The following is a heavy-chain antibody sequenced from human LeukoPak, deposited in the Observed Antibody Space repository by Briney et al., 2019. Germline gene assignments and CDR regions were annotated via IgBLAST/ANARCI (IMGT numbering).Heavy chain of an antibody. V-gene: IGHV3-7*01. D-gene: IGHD3-16*01. CDR3: VSRLVPGLS. Sequence: GGSLRLSCAASGFTFSECWMTWVRQAPGKGLEWVANIKGDGSRTYYVDSVKGRFIISRDNAKNSVYLQMNSLRADDTAVYYCVSRLVPGLSWGQGILVIVSS. CDR1: GFTFSECW. J-gene: IGHJ4*02. CDR2: IKGDGSRT.